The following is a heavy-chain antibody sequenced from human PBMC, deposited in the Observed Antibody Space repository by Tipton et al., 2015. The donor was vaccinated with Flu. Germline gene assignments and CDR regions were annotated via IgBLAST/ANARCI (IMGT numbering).Heavy chain of an antibody. J-gene: IGHJ6*02. CDR2: INTNSGGT. V-gene: IGHV1-2*02. Sequence: QLVQSGAEVKNPGASVKVSCKASGYTFTGYYIHWVRQAPGQGLEWMGWINTNSGGTNYAQKFQGRVTMSRDTSMSTAYMELSSLRSDDPAVYYCARSPMVRGVTKVDVWGQGTTVTVSS. D-gene: IGHD3-10*01. CDR1: GYTFTGYY. CDR3: ARSPMVRGVTKVDV.